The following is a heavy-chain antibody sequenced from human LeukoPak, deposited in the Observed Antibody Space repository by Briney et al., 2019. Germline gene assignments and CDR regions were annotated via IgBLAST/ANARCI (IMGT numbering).Heavy chain of an antibody. CDR1: GGSISSYY. Sequence: SETLSLTCTVSGGSISSYYWSWIRQPPGKGLEWIGYIYYSGSTNYNPSLKSRVTISVDTSKNQFSLELSSVTAADTAVYYCARDFYDSSGYYPLFDYWGQGTLVTVSS. CDR3: ARDFYDSSGYYPLFDY. V-gene: IGHV4-59*12. CDR2: IYYSGST. J-gene: IGHJ4*02. D-gene: IGHD3-22*01.